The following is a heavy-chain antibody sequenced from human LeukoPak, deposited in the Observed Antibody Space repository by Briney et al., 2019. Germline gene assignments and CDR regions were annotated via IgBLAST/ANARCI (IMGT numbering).Heavy chain of an antibody. CDR1: GFTFSSYS. CDR3: ARGRDGSGSYYGY. Sequence: PGGSLRLSCAASGFTFSSYSMNWVRQAPGKGLEWVSSISSSSSYIYYADSVKGRFTISRDNAKNSLYLQMNSLRAEDTAVYYCARGRDGSGSYYGYWGQGTLVTVSS. V-gene: IGHV3-21*01. CDR2: ISSSSSYI. J-gene: IGHJ4*02. D-gene: IGHD3-10*01.